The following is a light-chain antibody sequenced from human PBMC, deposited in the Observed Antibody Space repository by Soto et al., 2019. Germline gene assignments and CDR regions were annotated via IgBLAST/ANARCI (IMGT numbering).Light chain of an antibody. V-gene: IGKV3-15*01. Sequence: EIVLTQSPGTLSLSPGERATLSCRGSQSVSSNLAWYQQKPGQAPRLLIYGASTRATGIPARFSGRGSGTEFTLTISSLHSEDFAVYYCQQYNNWPPPWTFGQGTKVYIK. CDR2: GAS. CDR3: QQYNNWPPPWT. CDR1: QSVSSN. J-gene: IGKJ1*01.